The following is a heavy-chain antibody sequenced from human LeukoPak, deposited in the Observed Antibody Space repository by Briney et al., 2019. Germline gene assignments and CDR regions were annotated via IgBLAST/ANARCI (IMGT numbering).Heavy chain of an antibody. Sequence: SVKVSCKSSAGTFTSYAISWVRQAPGQGLGWMGGIIPIFGTANYAQKFQGRVTITAEESPSTGYMELSILRCEDTAVYYCARGIAVAGTEDSWGEGTMVSVCS. CDR2: IIPIFGTA. CDR3: ARGIAVAGTEDS. J-gene: IGHJ3*02. D-gene: IGHD6-19*01. CDR1: AGTFTSYA. V-gene: IGHV1-69*13.